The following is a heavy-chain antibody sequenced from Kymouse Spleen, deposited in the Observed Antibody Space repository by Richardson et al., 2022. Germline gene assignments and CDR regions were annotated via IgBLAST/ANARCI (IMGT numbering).Heavy chain of an antibody. V-gene: IGHV4-34*01. Sequence: QVQLQQWGAGLLKPSETLSLTCAVYGGSFSGYYWSWIRQPPGKGLEWIGEINHSGSTNYNPSLKSRVTISVDTSKNQFSLKLSSVTAADTAVYYCARGIRFLEWLFPYFDYWGQGTLVTVSS. D-gene: IGHD3-3*01. CDR3: ARGIRFLEWLFPYFDY. J-gene: IGHJ4*02. CDR2: INHSGST. CDR1: GGSFSGYY.